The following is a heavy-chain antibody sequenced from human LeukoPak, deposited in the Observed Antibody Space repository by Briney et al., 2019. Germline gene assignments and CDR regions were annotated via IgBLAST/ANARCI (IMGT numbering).Heavy chain of an antibody. J-gene: IGHJ6*03. V-gene: IGHV4-39*01. CDR2: IYYSGST. CDR3: ARQRLDCSGGSCYSYYYYYMDV. D-gene: IGHD2-15*01. CDR1: GGAISNYY. Sequence: SETLSLTCTVSGGAISNYYWGWIRQPPGKGLEWIGSIYYSGSTYYNPSLKSRVTISVDTSKNQLSLKLSSVTAADTAVYYCARQRLDCSGGSCYSYYYYYMDVWGKGTTVTISS.